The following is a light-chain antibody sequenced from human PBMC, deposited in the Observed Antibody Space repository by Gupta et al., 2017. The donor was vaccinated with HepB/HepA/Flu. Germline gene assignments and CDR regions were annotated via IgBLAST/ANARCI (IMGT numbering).Light chain of an antibody. CDR2: EVN. CDR3: RSYTPTTTAVV. Sequence: SGSPGQSVAISCTGTYNDIGSYNRVSWYQQPPGAAPKLIIYEVNNRPSGVPDRFSGSKSGNTASLTISGLQAEDEGDHYCCRSYTPTTTAVVFGGGTKLTVL. V-gene: IGLV2-18*02. CDR1: YNDIGSYNR. J-gene: IGLJ3*02.